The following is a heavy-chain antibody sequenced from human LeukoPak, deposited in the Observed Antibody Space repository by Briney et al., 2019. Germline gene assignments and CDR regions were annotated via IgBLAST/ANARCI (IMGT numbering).Heavy chain of an antibody. CDR1: GGSISSHY. CDR3: ARDSRDACDI. CDR2: IYYSGST. J-gene: IGHJ3*02. V-gene: IGHV4-59*11. Sequence: SATLSLTCTVSGGSISSHYWSWIRQPPGKGLEWIGYIYYSGSTNYNPSLKSRVTISVDTSKNQFSLKLSSVTAADTAVYYCARDSRDACDIWGQGTMVTVSS.